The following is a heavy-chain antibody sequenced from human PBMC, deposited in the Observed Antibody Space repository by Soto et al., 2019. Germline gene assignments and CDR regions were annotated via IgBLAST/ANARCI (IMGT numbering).Heavy chain of an antibody. CDR1: GYTFITQY. J-gene: IGHJ5*02. Sequence: QVQLVQSGAEVKAPGASVRVSCKASGYTFITQYLHWVRQSPGQGLEWVGVVNPNSGATSYAQKFRSSVTMTRDMSTNTVYMDLRSLKSDDTAVYYCAREALRRGYSEFRWLDVWGQGTLVTVSS. CDR3: AREALRRGYSEFRWLDV. V-gene: IGHV1-46*01. CDR2: VNPNSGAT. D-gene: IGHD3-3*02.